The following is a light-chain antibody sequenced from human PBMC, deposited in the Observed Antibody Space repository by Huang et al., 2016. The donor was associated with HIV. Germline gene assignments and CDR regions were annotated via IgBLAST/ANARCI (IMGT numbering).Light chain of an antibody. CDR1: QGFSTY. V-gene: IGKV1-39*01. Sequence: DIQLTQLPSSLSSSVGDRFTITGRASQGFSTYLSWYQQKPGKAPKLLIHAASTLNSGVPSRFSGSGSGTDFTLTISSLQPEDFATYYCQQSDSTPLTFGGGTKVENK. CDR3: QQSDSTPLT. J-gene: IGKJ4*01. CDR2: AAS.